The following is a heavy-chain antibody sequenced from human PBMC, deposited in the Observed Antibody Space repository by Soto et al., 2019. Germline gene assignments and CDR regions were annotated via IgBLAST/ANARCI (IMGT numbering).Heavy chain of an antibody. CDR2: IIPTFGTG. Sequence: QVLLVQSGPEVKKPGSSVKVSCKASGGTFNNYAINWVRQAPGKGLEWMGGIIPTFGTGNHAQKFQGRVTMTADESTMTAYMELNSLRSEDTARYYCASFDGTLVRGGRSSPYEMDVWGQGTTVIVSS. V-gene: IGHV1-69*01. CDR1: GGTFNNYA. CDR3: ASFDGTLVRGGRSSPYEMDV. J-gene: IGHJ6*02. D-gene: IGHD3-10*01.